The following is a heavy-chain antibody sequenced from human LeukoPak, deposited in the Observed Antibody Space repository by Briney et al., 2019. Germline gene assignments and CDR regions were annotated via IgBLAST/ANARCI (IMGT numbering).Heavy chain of an antibody. V-gene: IGHV4-30-4*01. J-gene: IGHJ3*02. D-gene: IGHD3-22*01. CDR3: ARVTYYDRSYAFDI. CDR2: IYYSGST. CDR1: GGSFNGYY. Sequence: SETLSLTCAVYGGSFNGYYWSWIRQPPGKGLEWIGYIYYSGSTYYNPSLKSRVTISVDTSKNQFSLKLSSVTAADTAVYYCARVTYYDRSYAFDIWGQGTMVTVSS.